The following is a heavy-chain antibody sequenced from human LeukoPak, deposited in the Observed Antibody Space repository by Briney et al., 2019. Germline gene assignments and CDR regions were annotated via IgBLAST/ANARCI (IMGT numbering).Heavy chain of an antibody. CDR1: GYTFTSYD. V-gene: IGHV1-8*01. D-gene: IGHD3-3*01. CDR2: MNPNSGNT. J-gene: IGHJ4*02. CDR3: ARGGQVLRFLEWFVY. Sequence: ASVKVSCKASGYTFTSYDINWVRQATGQGLEWVGWMNPNSGNTGYAQKFQGRVTMTRNTSISTAYMELSSLRSEDTAVYYCARGGQVLRFLEWFVYWGQGTLVTVSS.